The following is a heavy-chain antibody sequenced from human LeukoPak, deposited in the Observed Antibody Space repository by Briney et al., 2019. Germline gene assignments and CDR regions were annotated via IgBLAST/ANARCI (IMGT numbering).Heavy chain of an antibody. CDR3: ARQLGYCSSTSCYADKADY. CDR1: GGSISSSSYY. Sequence: PSETLSLTCTVSGGSISSSSYYWGWIRQPPGKGLEWIGSIYYSGSTYYNPSLKSRVTISVDTSKNQFSLKLSTVTAADTAVYYCARQLGYCSSTSCYADKADYWGQGTLVTVSS. D-gene: IGHD2-2*01. J-gene: IGHJ4*02. V-gene: IGHV4-39*01. CDR2: IYYSGST.